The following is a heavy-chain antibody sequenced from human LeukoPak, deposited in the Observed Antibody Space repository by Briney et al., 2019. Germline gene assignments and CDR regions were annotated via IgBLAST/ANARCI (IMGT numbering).Heavy chain of an antibody. V-gene: IGHV4-39*01. CDR2: FYYSGNT. D-gene: IGHD5-12*01. CDR1: GVSITHY. J-gene: IGHJ5*02. Sequence: SETLSLTCTVSGVSITHYWGWIRQPPGKGLEWIGSFYYSGNTYYNSSLESRVTISVDTSKNQFSLKLTSVTAADTAIYYCARQWDIVATWGRWFDPWGQGILVTVSS. CDR3: ARQWDIVATWGRWFDP.